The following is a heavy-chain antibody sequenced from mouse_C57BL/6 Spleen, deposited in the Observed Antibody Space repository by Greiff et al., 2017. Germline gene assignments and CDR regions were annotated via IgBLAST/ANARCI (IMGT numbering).Heavy chain of an antibody. D-gene: IGHD2-2*01. V-gene: IGHV5-17*01. Sequence: EVQRVESGGGLVKPGASLKLSCAASGFTFTDYGMHWVRQAPEKGLEWVAYISSGSSTTYYADTVKGRFTISRDNAKNTLFLQMTRLRSEDAAMYYCARAIYYGYDVGDYWGQGTTLTVSS. CDR2: ISSGSSTT. CDR3: ARAIYYGYDVGDY. J-gene: IGHJ2*01. CDR1: GFTFTDYG.